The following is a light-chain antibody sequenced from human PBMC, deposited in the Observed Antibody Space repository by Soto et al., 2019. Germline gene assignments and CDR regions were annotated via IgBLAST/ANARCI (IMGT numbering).Light chain of an antibody. J-gene: IGKJ1*01. CDR1: QSVSSS. CDR2: GAS. CDR3: QQFGRSPRT. Sequence: IVVTQSPATLSVSPGETVTLSCRVSQSVSSSLAWYQQKPGQAPRLLIYGASTRATGIPARFSGSGSGTEFTLTISSLQSEDFAVYYCQQFGRSPRTFGQGTKVDIK. V-gene: IGKV3-15*01.